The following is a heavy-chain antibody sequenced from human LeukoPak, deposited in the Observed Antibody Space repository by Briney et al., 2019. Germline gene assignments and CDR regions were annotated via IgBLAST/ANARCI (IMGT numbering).Heavy chain of an antibody. D-gene: IGHD3-10*01. CDR1: GFTFSSYA. Sequence: GGSLRLSCAASGFTFSSYAMSWVRQAPGKGLEWVSYISSSGSTIYYADSVKGRFTISRDNAKNSLYLQMNSLRAEDTAVYYCARDYYGSGSHSSPVDYWGQGILVTVSS. J-gene: IGHJ4*02. V-gene: IGHV3-48*03. CDR2: ISSSGSTI. CDR3: ARDYYGSGSHSSPVDY.